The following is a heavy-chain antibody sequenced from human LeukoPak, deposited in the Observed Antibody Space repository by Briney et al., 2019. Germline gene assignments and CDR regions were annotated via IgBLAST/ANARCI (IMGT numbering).Heavy chain of an antibody. V-gene: IGHV4-59*08. J-gene: IGHJ1*01. CDR1: GGSISSYY. Sequence: SETLSLTCTVSGGSISSYYWSWIRQPPGKGLEGIGYIFYSGSTNYNPSLKSRVTISVDTSKNQFSLNLSSETAADTAVYYCARHDGGDTYLSLGTHYFQYGGQGPLATVS. D-gene: IGHD1-14*01. CDR3: ARHDGGDTYLSLGTHYFQY. CDR2: IFYSGST.